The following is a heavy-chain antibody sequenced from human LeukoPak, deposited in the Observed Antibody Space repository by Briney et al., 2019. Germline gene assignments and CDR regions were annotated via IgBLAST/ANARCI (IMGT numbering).Heavy chain of an antibody. J-gene: IGHJ4*01. Sequence: SVKVSCKASGYTFTGYYMHWVRQAPGQGLEWMGWINPNSGGTNYAQKFQGRVTMTRDTSISTAYMELSRLRSDDTAVYYCARPVWFGELFFDYWGQGTLVTVSS. CDR3: ARPVWFGELFFDY. V-gene: IGHV1-2*02. CDR1: GYTFTGYY. CDR2: INPNSGGT. D-gene: IGHD3-10*01.